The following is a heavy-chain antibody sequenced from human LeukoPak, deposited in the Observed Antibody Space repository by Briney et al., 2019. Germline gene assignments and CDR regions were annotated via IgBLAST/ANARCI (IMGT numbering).Heavy chain of an antibody. D-gene: IGHD6-19*01. J-gene: IGHJ4*02. CDR1: GYTFTGYY. CDR2: INPNSGGT. CDR3: ARDEGSGWYYFDY. V-gene: IGHV1-2*02. Sequence: ASVKVSCKASGYTFTGYYMHWVRQAPGQGLEWMGWINPNSGGTNYAQKFQGRVTMTRDTSISTAYMELSRLRSDDTAVYYCARDEGSGWYYFDYWGQGTLVAVSS.